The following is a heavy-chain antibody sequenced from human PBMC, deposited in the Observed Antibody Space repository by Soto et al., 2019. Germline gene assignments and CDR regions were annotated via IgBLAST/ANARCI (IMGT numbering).Heavy chain of an antibody. Sequence: SETLSLTCSVSGGSMSKFYWSWIRKTAGKGLEWMGRVYATGTSDYNPSLRSRIAMSVDISKKTFSLRLRSVTAADTGVYYCVRDGSKTLRDCFDPWGQGILVTSPQ. D-gene: IGHD4-17*01. CDR2: VYATGTS. CDR1: GGSMSKFY. J-gene: IGHJ5*02. CDR3: VRDGSKTLRDCFDP. V-gene: IGHV4-4*07.